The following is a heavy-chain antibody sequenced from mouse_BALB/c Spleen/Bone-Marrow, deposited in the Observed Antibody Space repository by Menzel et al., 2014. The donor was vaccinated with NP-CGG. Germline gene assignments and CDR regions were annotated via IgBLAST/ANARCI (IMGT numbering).Heavy chain of an antibody. CDR1: GFDFSRYW. CDR2: INPESRTI. D-gene: IGHD1-1*01. V-gene: IGHV4-1*02. CDR3: AILDYYGYLNY. Sequence: EVKLQESGGGLVQPGGSLKLSCAASGFDFSRYWMSWVRQAPGKGLEWIGEINPESRTINYSPSLKDKFIISRDNAKNTLYLRLNKVRSEDTALYYCAILDYYGYLNYWGQGTTLTVSS. J-gene: IGHJ2*01.